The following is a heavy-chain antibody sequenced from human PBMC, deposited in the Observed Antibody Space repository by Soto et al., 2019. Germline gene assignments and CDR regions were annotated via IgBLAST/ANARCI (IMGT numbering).Heavy chain of an antibody. CDR2: INPIDSST. Sequence: ASVKVSCKASGYTFTTYYLHWVRQAPGQGLEWLGRINPIDSSTTYAQKFQGRVIMTRDTSTSTVYMELSSLRSEDTALYYCARGSYDSSGLEHWGQGPLVTVS. CDR1: GYTFTTYY. D-gene: IGHD3-22*01. CDR3: ARGSYDSSGLEH. J-gene: IGHJ5*02. V-gene: IGHV1-46*01.